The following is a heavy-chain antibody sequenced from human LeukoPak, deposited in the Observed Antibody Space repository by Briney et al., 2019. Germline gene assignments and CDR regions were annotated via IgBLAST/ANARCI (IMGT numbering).Heavy chain of an antibody. V-gene: IGHV4-34*01. CDR1: GGSFSGYY. CDR3: ARGIAARHYYYYYMDV. Sequence: MPSETLSLTCAVYGGSFSGYYWSWLRQPPGKGREWIGEINHSGSTNYNPSLKSRVTISVDTSKNQFSLKLSSVTAADTAVYYCARGIAARHYYYYYMDVWGKGTTVTVSS. D-gene: IGHD6-6*01. J-gene: IGHJ6*03. CDR2: INHSGST.